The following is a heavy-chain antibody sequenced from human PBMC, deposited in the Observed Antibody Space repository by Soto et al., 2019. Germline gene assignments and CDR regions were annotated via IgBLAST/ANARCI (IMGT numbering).Heavy chain of an antibody. CDR3: VRSGTSSGRFSDY. J-gene: IGHJ4*02. CDR2: IYPSDSDI. D-gene: IGHD2-15*01. CDR1: GYTFTSYW. V-gene: IGHV5-51*01. Sequence: GESLKISCMGSGYTFTSYWIGWVRQMPGEGLEWMGVIYPSDSDIRYSPSFQGKVTISADKSITTAYLQWSSLKAADTAMYYCVRSGTSSGRFSDYWGQGTLVTVSS.